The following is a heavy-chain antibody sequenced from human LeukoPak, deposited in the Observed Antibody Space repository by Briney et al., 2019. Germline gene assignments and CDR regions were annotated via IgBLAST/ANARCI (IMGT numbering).Heavy chain of an antibody. CDR3: ARADWNYVHWFDP. Sequence: GGSLRLSCGASVFTFSSYSMNWVRQAPGKGLEWVSYISSSSSTIYYADSVKGRFTISRDNAKNSLYLQMNSLRAEDTAVYYWARADWNYVHWFDPWGQGTLVTVSS. V-gene: IGHV3-48*01. J-gene: IGHJ5*02. CDR2: ISSSSSTI. D-gene: IGHD1-7*01. CDR1: VFTFSSYS.